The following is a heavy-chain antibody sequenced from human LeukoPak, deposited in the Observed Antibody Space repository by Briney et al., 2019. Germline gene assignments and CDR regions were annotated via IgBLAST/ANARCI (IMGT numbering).Heavy chain of an antibody. Sequence: GGSLRLSCAVSGITLSNYGMSWVRQAPGKGLKWVAGISDSGGRTNYADSVKGRFTISRDNSKNTLYLQMNSLRAEDTAVYFCAKRGVVIRVILVGFHKEAYYFDSWGQGALLTVSS. CDR3: AKRGVVIRVILVGFHKEAYYFDS. V-gene: IGHV3-23*01. CDR2: ISDSGGRT. J-gene: IGHJ4*02. CDR1: GITLSNYG. D-gene: IGHD2-21*01.